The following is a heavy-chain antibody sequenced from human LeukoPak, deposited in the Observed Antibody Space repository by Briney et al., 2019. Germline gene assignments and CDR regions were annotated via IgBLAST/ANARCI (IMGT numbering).Heavy chain of an antibody. CDR1: GYTFTGYY. V-gene: IGHV1-2*02. Sequence: ASVKVSCKASGYTFTGYYMHWVRQAPGQGLEWMGWINPNSGGTNYAQKFQGRVTMTSDTSISTAYMELSRLRSDDAAVYYCARDPSSWFGELYFDYWGQGTLVTVSS. D-gene: IGHD3-10*01. CDR2: INPNSGGT. J-gene: IGHJ4*02. CDR3: ARDPSSWFGELYFDY.